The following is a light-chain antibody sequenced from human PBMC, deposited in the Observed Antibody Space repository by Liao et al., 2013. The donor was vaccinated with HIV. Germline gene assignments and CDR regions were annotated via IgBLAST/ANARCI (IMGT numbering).Light chain of an antibody. CDR1: NIGTKS. Sequence: SYELTQPPSVSVAPGKTARITCGGNNIGTKSVHWYQQRPGQAPVLVIYYDSDRPSGIPERFSGSNSGNTATLTINRVEVGDDADYYCQVWDSGTDHWVFGGGTKLTVL. CDR3: QVWDSGTDHWV. CDR2: YDS. V-gene: IGLV3-21*01. J-gene: IGLJ3*02.